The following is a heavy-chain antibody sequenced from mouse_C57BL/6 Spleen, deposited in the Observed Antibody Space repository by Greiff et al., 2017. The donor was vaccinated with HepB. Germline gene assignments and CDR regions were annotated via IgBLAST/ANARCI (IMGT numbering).Heavy chain of an antibody. CDR1: GFTFSDYG. CDR2: ISSGSSTI. Sequence: VQLKESGGGLVKPGGSLKLSCAASGFTFSDYGMHWVRQAPEKGLEWVAYISSGSSTIYYADTVKGRFTISRDNAKNTLFLQMTSLRSEDTAMYYCASDYYGTFDYWGQGTTLTVSS. V-gene: IGHV5-17*01. D-gene: IGHD1-1*01. J-gene: IGHJ2*01. CDR3: ASDYYGTFDY.